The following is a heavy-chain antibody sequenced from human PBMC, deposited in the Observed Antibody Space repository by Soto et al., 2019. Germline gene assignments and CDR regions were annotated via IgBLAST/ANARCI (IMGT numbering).Heavy chain of an antibody. Sequence: VQVGQSGAEVKKPGASVKVSCEASGYTFKPYDIYWVRQAPGQGLEWMGRISAFNGSTEYAQNLQGRVTMTADTSTSTAHMELRSLTSDDTSVYYCPRGRRFCTIHVCYLTRLADVWCQGTTVTVSS. CDR3: PRGRRFCTIHVCYLTRLADV. J-gene: IGHJ6*02. V-gene: IGHV1-18*01. CDR1: GYTFKPYD. CDR2: ISAFNGST. D-gene: IGHD2-8*01.